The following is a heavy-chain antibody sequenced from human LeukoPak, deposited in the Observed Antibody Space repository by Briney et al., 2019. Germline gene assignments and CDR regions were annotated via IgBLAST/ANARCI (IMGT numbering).Heavy chain of an antibody. D-gene: IGHD2-2*01. CDR3: ARDILYCSSTSCQDY. CDR1: GYTFTVYY. J-gene: IGHJ4*02. Sequence: ASVKVSCKASGYTFTVYYMHWVRQAPGQGLEWMGWINPNSGDTNYAQKFQGRVTMTRDTSISTAYMELSRLKSDDTAVYYCARDILYCSSTSCQDYWGQGTLVTVSS. CDR2: INPNSGDT. V-gene: IGHV1-2*02.